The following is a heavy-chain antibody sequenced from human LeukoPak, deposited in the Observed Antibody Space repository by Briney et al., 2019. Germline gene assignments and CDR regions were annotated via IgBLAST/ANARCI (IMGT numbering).Heavy chain of an antibody. CDR3: ARGERELRNFDY. V-gene: IGHV3-74*01. Sequence: GGSLRLSCAASGFTFNNYWMHWVRQAPGKGLVWVSRVNSDGSNTNYADSVKGRFTISRDNAKNTLFLQMNSLRAEDTAVYYCARGERELRNFDYWGQGTLDTVSS. CDR2: VNSDGSNT. J-gene: IGHJ4*02. CDR1: GFTFNNYW. D-gene: IGHD1-26*01.